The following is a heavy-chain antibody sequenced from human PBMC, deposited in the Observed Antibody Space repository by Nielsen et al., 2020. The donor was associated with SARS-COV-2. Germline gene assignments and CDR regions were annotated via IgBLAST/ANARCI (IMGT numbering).Heavy chain of an antibody. CDR1: GFTFSSSW. CDR3: ARAYHNYYYAMDV. CDR2: IDDDGSNT. D-gene: IGHD1-14*01. V-gene: IGHV3-74*01. Sequence: GGSLRLSCAASGFTFSSSWMHWVRQAPGKGLEWVSRIDDDGSNTNYVDSVKGRFTISRDNAKSSLYLQLTSLRAEDTAVYYCARAYHNYYYAMDVWGQVTTVTVSS. J-gene: IGHJ6*02.